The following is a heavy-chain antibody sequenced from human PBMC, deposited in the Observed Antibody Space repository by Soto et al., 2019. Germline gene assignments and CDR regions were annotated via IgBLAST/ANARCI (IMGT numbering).Heavy chain of an antibody. Sequence: ASVKVSCKVSGYTLTELSMHWVRQAPGKGLEWMGGFDPEDGETIYAQKFQGRVTMTEDTSTDTAYMELSSLRSEDTAVYYCATVRIQLCFREGDWFDPWGQRSLVTVSS. CDR3: ATVRIQLCFREGDWFDP. V-gene: IGHV1-24*01. CDR1: GYTLTELS. CDR2: FDPEDGET. J-gene: IGHJ5*02. D-gene: IGHD5-18*01.